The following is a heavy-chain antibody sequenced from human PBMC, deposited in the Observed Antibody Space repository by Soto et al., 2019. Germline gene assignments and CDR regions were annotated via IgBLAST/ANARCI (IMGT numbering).Heavy chain of an antibody. CDR2: ISAYNGNT. CDR1: GYTFTSYG. CDR3: ARDGGKTPILIVTFFPEKYYYYYYLDI. J-gene: IGHJ6*03. D-gene: IGHD2-15*01. Sequence: ASVKVSCKASGYTFTSYGISWVRQAPGQGLEWMGWISAYNGNTNYAQKLQGRVTMTTDTSTSTAYMELRSLRSDDTAVYYCARDGGKTPILIVTFFPEKYYYYYYLDIRGQGTAVTVSS. V-gene: IGHV1-18*01.